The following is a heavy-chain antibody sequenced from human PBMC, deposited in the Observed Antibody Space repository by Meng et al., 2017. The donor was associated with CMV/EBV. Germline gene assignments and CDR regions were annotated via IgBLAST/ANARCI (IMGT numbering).Heavy chain of an antibody. CDR3: AKESSTTTSEAGGTYDIFDS. J-gene: IGHJ5*01. CDR1: GFTFSSYS. CDR2: ISSSSSYI. V-gene: IGHV3-21*01. Sequence: GGSLRLSCAASGFTFSSYSMNWVRQAPGKGLEWVSSISSSSSYIYYADSVKGRFTISRDNAKNSLYLQMNSLRTDDTAVYYCAKESSTTTSEAGGTYDIFDSWGQGALVTVSS. D-gene: IGHD3-9*01.